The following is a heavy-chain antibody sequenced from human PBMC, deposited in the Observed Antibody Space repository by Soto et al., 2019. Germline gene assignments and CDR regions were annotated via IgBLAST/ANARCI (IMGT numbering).Heavy chain of an antibody. J-gene: IGHJ6*02. CDR2: TYYRSKWYN. CDR3: ARDRSSRYSGYDYYYYYGMDV. Sequence: PSQTLSLTCAISGDSVSSNSAAWNWIRQSPSRGLEWLGRTYYRSKWYNDYAVSVKSRITINPDTSKNQFSLQLNSVTPEDTAVYYCARDRSSRYSGYDYYYYYGMDVWGQGTTVTVS. D-gene: IGHD5-12*01. CDR1: GDSVSSNSAA. V-gene: IGHV6-1*01.